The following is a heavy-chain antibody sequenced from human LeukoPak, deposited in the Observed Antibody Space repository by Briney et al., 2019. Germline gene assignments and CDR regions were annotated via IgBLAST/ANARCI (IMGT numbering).Heavy chain of an antibody. CDR1: GFTFSDYY. J-gene: IGHJ4*02. D-gene: IGHD3-10*01. CDR3: ARDLYGSGSYSHFDC. Sequence: PGGSLRLSCAASGFTFSDYYMSWIRQAPGKGLEWISYVSSSGNTISYADSVKGRFTISRDNAKNSLYLQMNSLRAEDTAIYYCARDLYGSGSYSHFDCWGQGTLVTVSS. V-gene: IGHV3-11*01. CDR2: VSSSGNTI.